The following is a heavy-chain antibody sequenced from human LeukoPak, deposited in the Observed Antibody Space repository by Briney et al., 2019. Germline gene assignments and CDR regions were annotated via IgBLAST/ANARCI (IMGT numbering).Heavy chain of an antibody. CDR1: GFTFTDYP. J-gene: IGHJ4*02. D-gene: IGHD3-9*01. CDR3: ARDQRYAFDY. CDR2: IRTSTEGA. V-gene: IGHV3-48*02. Sequence: GGSLRLSCATSGFTFTDYPMNWVRQAPGKGLEWVSNIRTSTEGANYAIHADSVKGRVTFSRDDAKNTLYLHMHSLRDDDTAVYYCARDQRYAFDYWGQGILVTVSS.